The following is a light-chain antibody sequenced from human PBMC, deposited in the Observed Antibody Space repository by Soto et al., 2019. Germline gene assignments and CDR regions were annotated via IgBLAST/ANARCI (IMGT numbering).Light chain of an antibody. Sequence: DIQMTQSPSSLSASVGERVTITCRASQSISSYLNWYQQKPGKAPKLLIYAASSLQSGVPSRFSGSGSGTDFTLTISSLQPEDFATYYCQQSYSTGTTFGGGTKVEIK. V-gene: IGKV1-39*01. CDR3: QQSYSTGTT. CDR2: AAS. CDR1: QSISSY. J-gene: IGKJ4*01.